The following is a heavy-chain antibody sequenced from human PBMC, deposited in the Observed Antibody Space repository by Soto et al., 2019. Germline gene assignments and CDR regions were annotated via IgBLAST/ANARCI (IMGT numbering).Heavy chain of an antibody. CDR3: AREGYPFDY. V-gene: IGHV3-30*03. CDR2: ISHDGSKT. D-gene: IGHD5-12*01. J-gene: IGHJ4*02. CDR1: GFTFSSYG. Sequence: PGGSLRLSCAASGFTFSSYGIHWVRQAPGKGLEWVAVISHDGSKTNYADSVKGRFTISRDNAKNSLYLQMNSLRDEDTAVYYCAREGYPFDYWGQGTLVTVSS.